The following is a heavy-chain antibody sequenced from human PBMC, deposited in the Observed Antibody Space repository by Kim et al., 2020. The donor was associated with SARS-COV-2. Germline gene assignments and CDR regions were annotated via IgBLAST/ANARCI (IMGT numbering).Heavy chain of an antibody. V-gene: IGHV4-59*01. J-gene: IGHJ4*02. CDR3: ARTYSSSLHFDY. Sequence: YKPSLKSRVTILVDTSTNLFSLKLHSVTAADTAVYFCARTYSSSLHFDYWGQGTLVTVSS. D-gene: IGHD6-13*01.